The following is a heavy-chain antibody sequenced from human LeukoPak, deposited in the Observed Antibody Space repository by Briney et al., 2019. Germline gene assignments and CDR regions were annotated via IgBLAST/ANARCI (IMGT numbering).Heavy chain of an antibody. V-gene: IGHV4-31*03. CDR3: AREGSGSYWFDP. CDR2: IYYSGST. Sequence: PSETLSLTCTVSGGSISSGGYCWSWIRQHPGKGLEWIGYIYYSGSTYYNPSLKSRVTISVDTSKNQFSLKLSSVTAADTAVYYCAREGSGSYWFDPWGQGTLVTVSS. CDR1: GGSISSGGYC. J-gene: IGHJ5*02. D-gene: IGHD6-19*01.